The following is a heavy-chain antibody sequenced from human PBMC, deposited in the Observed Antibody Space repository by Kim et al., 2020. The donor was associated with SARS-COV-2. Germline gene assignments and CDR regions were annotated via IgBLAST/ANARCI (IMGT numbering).Heavy chain of an antibody. CDR2: IYYSGST. CDR3: ARHGVGNSYYFDY. V-gene: IGHV4-39*01. D-gene: IGHD3-3*01. Sequence: SETLSLTCSVSGGSISSSSYYWGWVRQPPGKGLEYIGAIYYSGSTYSNPSLKSRFTISVDTSKNQFSLEVNSVTAADTAVYYCARHGVGNSYYFDYWGQGTLLTVSS. J-gene: IGHJ4*02. CDR1: GGSISSSSYY.